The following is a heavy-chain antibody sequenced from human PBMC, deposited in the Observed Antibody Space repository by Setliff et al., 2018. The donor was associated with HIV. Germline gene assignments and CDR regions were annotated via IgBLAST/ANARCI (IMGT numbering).Heavy chain of an antibody. CDR2: VSGSGATT. J-gene: IGHJ3*01. D-gene: IGHD3-9*01. V-gene: IGHV3-23*01. CDR3: AKDHAGGGYHDILPPS. Sequence: GESLKISCVASGFTFRNSAVSWIRQAPGKGLQWVSAVSGSGATTYYAASVKGRFTISRDNLKGMVYLQMNSLRAEDTAIYYCAKDHAGGGYHDILPPSWGQGTWSPSPQ. CDR1: GFTFRNSA.